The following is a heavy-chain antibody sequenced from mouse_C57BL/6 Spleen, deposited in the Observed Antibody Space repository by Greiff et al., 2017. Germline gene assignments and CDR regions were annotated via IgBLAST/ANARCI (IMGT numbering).Heavy chain of an antibody. J-gene: IGHJ1*03. CDR3: AREGNGSSPYWYFDV. V-gene: IGHV3-6*01. CDR1: GYSITSGYY. D-gene: IGHD1-1*01. CDR2: ISYDGSN. Sequence: VQLQESGPGLVKPSQSLSLTCSVTGYSITSGYYWNWIRQFPGNKLEWMGYISYDGSNNYNPSLKNRISITRDTSKNQFFLKLNSVTTEDTAAYYCAREGNGSSPYWYFDVWGTGTTVTVSS.